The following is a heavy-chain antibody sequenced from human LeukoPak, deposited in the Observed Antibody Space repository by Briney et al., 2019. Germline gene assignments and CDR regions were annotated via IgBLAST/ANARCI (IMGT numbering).Heavy chain of an antibody. D-gene: IGHD2-15*01. CDR2: ISSSGSTI. J-gene: IGHJ4*02. V-gene: IGHV3-48*03. CDR1: GFTFSSYE. CDR3: ASGRGVYCSGGSCSYFDY. Sequence: GGSLRLSCAASGFTFSSYEMNWVRQAPGKGLEGVSYISSSGSTIYYAVSVKGRFTISRDNAKTSLYLQMNSLRAEDTAVYYCASGRGVYCSGGSCSYFDYWGQGTLVTVSS.